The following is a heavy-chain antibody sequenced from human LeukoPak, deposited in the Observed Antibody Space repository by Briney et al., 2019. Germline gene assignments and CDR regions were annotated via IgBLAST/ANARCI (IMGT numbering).Heavy chain of an antibody. Sequence: ASVKVSCKASGYTFTSYGISWVRQAPGQGPEWMGWISAYNGNTNYAQKLQGRVTMTTDTSTSTAYMELRSLRSDDTAVYYCARDLATTYYYDSSGYSDAFDIWGQGTMVTVSS. J-gene: IGHJ3*02. CDR1: GYTFTSYG. D-gene: IGHD3-22*01. V-gene: IGHV1-18*01. CDR3: ARDLATTYYYDSSGYSDAFDI. CDR2: ISAYNGNT.